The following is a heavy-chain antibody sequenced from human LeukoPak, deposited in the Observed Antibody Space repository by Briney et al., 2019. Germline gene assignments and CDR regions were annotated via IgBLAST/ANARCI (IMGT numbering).Heavy chain of an antibody. V-gene: IGHV4-39*01. D-gene: IGHD6-19*01. Sequence: SETLSLTCTVSGGSISSSNYYWGWIRQPPGKGLEWIGSIYYSGSTYYNPSLKSRVTISVDTSKNQFSLKLSSVTAADTAVYYCACHPVAGKNPRDYWGQGTLVTVSS. CDR2: IYYSGST. J-gene: IGHJ4*02. CDR3: ACHPVAGKNPRDY. CDR1: GGSISSSNYY.